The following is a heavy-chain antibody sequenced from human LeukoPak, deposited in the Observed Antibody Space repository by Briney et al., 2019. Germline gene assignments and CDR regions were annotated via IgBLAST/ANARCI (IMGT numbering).Heavy chain of an antibody. V-gene: IGHV4-59*01. CDR3: ASGTSGFDYLSLDY. CDR2: IFYTGNT. D-gene: IGHD5-12*01. CDR1: GVSITNYY. J-gene: IGHJ4*02. Sequence: PSETLSLTCTVSGVSITNYYWNWIRHPPGKGREWIGNIFYTGNTNYNPSLQNPVSISVVTSKNQFSLQLTSVTAADTAVYYCASGTSGFDYLSLDYWGQGTLVTVSS.